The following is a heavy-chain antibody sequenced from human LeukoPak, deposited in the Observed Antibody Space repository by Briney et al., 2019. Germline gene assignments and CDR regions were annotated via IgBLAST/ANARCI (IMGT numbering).Heavy chain of an antibody. Sequence: ASVKVSCKASGYTSTSYGISWVRQAPGQGLEWMGWISAYNGNTDYAQKLQGRVTMTTDTFTTTAYMELRSLGSDDTAVYYCARDVAFLGSSWHNWFDPWGQGTLVTVSS. J-gene: IGHJ5*02. CDR2: ISAYNGNT. CDR1: GYTSTSYG. D-gene: IGHD6-13*01. V-gene: IGHV1-18*01. CDR3: ARDVAFLGSSWHNWFDP.